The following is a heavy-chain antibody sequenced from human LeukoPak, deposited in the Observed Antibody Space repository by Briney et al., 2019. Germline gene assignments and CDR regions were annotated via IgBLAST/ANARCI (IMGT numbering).Heavy chain of an antibody. CDR1: GFTFSNYA. D-gene: IGHD1-1*01. J-gene: IGHJ4*02. CDR3: AKDREGMEPYFDY. CDR2: ISGSGSSP. V-gene: IGHV3-23*01. Sequence: GGSLRLSCAASGFTFSNYAMSWVRQAPGKGLKWVSAISGSGSSPHYADSVKGRFTISRDSSKNTLYLQMNSLRAEDTAVYYCAKDREGMEPYFDYWGQGSLVTVSS.